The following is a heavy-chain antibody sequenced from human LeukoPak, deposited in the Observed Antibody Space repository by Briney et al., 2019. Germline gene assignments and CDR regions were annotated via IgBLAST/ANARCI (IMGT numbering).Heavy chain of an antibody. CDR2: ISGSGVTT. J-gene: IGHJ3*02. Sequence: PGESLTLSCAASGLTFSSYAMSWVRQAPEKGLEWVSSISGSGVTTYNACSVKGRFTTSRDNSKNTLYLQMNSLRAEDTTVYYCAKASGLQKGAFDIWGQGTMVTVSS. D-gene: IGHD6-19*01. CDR1: GLTFSSYA. CDR3: AKASGLQKGAFDI. V-gene: IGHV3-23*01.